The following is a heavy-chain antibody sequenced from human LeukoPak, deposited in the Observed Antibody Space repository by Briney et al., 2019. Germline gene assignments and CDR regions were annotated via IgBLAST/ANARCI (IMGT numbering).Heavy chain of an antibody. CDR2: IYHSGST. CDR1: GDSISSYY. CDR3: ATGYSSTWYYFDY. D-gene: IGHD6-13*01. Sequence: PSETLSLTCTVSGDSISSYYWSWIRQPPGKGLEWIGYIYHSGSTNYNPSLRSRVTISADTSKDQFSLKLASVTAADTAVYYCATGYSSTWYYFDYWGQGTLVTVSS. V-gene: IGHV4-59*01. J-gene: IGHJ4*02.